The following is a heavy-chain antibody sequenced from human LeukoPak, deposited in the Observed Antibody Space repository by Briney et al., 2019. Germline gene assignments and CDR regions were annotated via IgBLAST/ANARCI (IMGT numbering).Heavy chain of an antibody. CDR3: ARGLRIVVGYYYYGMDV. Sequence: KASETLSLTCAVYGGSFSGYYWSGVPQPPGKGLEWVGEINHSGSTNYNPSLKSRVTISVDTSKNQFSLKLSSVTAADTAVYYCARGLRIVVGYYYYGMDVWGKGTTVTVSS. V-gene: IGHV4-34*01. D-gene: IGHD2-2*01. CDR1: GGSFSGYY. J-gene: IGHJ6*04. CDR2: INHSGST.